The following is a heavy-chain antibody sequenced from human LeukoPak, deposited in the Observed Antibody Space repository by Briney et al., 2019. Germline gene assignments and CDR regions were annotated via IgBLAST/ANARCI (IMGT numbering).Heavy chain of an antibody. CDR2: IKQDGSEK. J-gene: IGHJ5*02. CDR1: GFTFSSYW. CDR3: ARDHYYYGSGSYNWFDP. D-gene: IGHD3-10*01. V-gene: IGHV3-7*01. Sequence: GGSLRLSCAASGFTFSSYWMSWVRQAPGKGLEWVANIKQDGSEKYYVDSVKGRFTISRDNAKNSLYLQMNSLRAEDTAMYYCARDHYYYGSGSYNWFDPWGQGTLVTVSS.